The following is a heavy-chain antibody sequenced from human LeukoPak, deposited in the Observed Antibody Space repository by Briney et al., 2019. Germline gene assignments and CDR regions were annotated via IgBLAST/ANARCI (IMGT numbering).Heavy chain of an antibody. Sequence: PSETLSLTCAVYGGSFSGYYWSWIRQPPGKGLEWIGEINHSGSTNYNPSLKSRVTISVDTSKNQFSLKLSSVTAADTAVYYCARGSGYDPTPYYFDYWGQGTLVTVSS. J-gene: IGHJ4*02. CDR3: ARGSGYDPTPYYFDY. CDR2: INHSGST. CDR1: GGSFSGYY. D-gene: IGHD5-12*01. V-gene: IGHV4-34*01.